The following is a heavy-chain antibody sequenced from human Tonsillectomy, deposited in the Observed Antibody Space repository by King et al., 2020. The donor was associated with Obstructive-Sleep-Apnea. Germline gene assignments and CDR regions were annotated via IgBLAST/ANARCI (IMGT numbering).Heavy chain of an antibody. CDR1: GFTFSTSS. CDR2: ISSDGTYK. V-gene: IGHV3-30*04. Sequence: VQLVESGGGVVQPGTSLRLSCAASGFTFSTSSIHWVRQAPGKGREWVAVISSDGTYKYYADSVKGRFTISRDNSINTLYLQMSSLRSDDTATYYCARVKRQGLVDYWGQGPLVT. J-gene: IGHJ4*02. CDR3: ARVKRQGLVDY. D-gene: IGHD2-15*01.